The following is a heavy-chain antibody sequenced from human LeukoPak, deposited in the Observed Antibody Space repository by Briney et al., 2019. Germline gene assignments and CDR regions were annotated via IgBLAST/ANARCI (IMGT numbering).Heavy chain of an antibody. CDR1: GGSFSGYY. V-gene: IGHV4-34*01. CDR3: ARGLSIGYSSSWYAPAPFDAFDI. CDR2: INHSGST. Sequence: ETLTLTCAVYGGSFSGYYWSWIRQPPGKGLEWIGEINHSGSTNYNPSLKSRVTISVDTSKNQFSLKLSSVTAADTAVYYCARGLSIGYSSSWYAPAPFDAFDIWGQGTMVTVSS. D-gene: IGHD6-13*01. J-gene: IGHJ3*02.